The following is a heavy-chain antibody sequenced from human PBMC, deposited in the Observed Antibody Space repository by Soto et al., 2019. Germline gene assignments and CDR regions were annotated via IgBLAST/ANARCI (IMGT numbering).Heavy chain of an antibody. CDR1: GYTFTGYY. Sequence: QVPLVQSGAEVKKPGASVKVSCKASGYTFTGYYMHWVRQAPGQGLEWMGWINPNSGGTNYAQKFQGRVTMTRDTSISTAYMELSRLRSDDTAVYYCARPVGVVIADWYFDLWGRGTLVTVSS. J-gene: IGHJ2*01. CDR3: ARPVGVVIADWYFDL. V-gene: IGHV1-2*02. CDR2: INPNSGGT. D-gene: IGHD3-3*01.